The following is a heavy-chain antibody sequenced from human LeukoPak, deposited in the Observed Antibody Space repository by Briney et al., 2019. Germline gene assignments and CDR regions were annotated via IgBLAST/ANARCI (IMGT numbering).Heavy chain of an antibody. V-gene: IGHV3-74*01. Sequence: GGSLRLSCAASGITFSSYWMHWVRQVPGKGLVRVSRINSDGSSTSYADSVTGRFTISRDNAKNTLYLQMNSLRAEDTAVYYCARTLNYAFDIWGQGTMVTVSS. J-gene: IGHJ3*02. CDR2: INSDGSST. CDR1: GITFSSYW. D-gene: IGHD1-7*01. CDR3: ARTLNYAFDI.